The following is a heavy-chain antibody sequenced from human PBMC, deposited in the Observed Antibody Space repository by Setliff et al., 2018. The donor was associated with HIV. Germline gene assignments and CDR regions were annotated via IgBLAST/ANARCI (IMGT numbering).Heavy chain of an antibody. CDR3: ARGAIQLWLRNYYYMDV. D-gene: IGHD5-18*01. CDR1: GGSFSGYY. Sequence: TLSLTCAVYGGSFSGYYWNWIRQPPGKGLEWIGEINHSGSTNYNPSLKSRVTLSVDTSKNQFSLKLSSVTAADTAVYYCARGAIQLWLRNYYYMDVWGKGTTVTVSS. CDR2: INHSGST. J-gene: IGHJ6*03. V-gene: IGHV4-34*01.